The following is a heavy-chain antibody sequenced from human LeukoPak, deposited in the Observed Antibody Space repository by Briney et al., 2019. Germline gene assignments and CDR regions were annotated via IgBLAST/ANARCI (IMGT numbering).Heavy chain of an antibody. CDR3: VSRYCGERLRAPDY. J-gene: IGHJ4*02. CDR1: GFNFSSYW. V-gene: IGHV3-74*01. Sequence: GGSLRLSCAASGFNFSSYWVHWVRQAPGKGLVWVSHINSDGSRTDYADSVKGRFTISRDNAKNTLYLQMNSLRAEDTAVYYCVSRYCGERLRAPDYWGQGTLVTVSS. D-gene: IGHD4-17*01. CDR2: INSDGSRT.